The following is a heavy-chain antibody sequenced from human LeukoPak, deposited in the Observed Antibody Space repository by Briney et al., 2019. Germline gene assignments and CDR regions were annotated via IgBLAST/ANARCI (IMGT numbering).Heavy chain of an antibody. CDR3: AKGPGTLN. Sequence: SGGSLRLSCAASGXTFSNAWMSWVRQAPGKGLEWVSGISGSGASAYYADSVKGRFTISRDNYRNTLSLQMNSLRAEDTAVYYCAKGPGTLNWGQGTLVTVSS. J-gene: IGHJ4*02. CDR1: GXTFSNAW. CDR2: ISGSGASA. V-gene: IGHV3-23*01. D-gene: IGHD1-7*01.